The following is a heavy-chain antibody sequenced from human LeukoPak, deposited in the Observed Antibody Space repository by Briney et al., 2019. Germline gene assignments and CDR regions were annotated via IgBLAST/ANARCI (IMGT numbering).Heavy chain of an antibody. V-gene: IGHV3-21*01. J-gene: IGHJ4*02. CDR2: ISSSSTYI. CDR1: GFTFSSYS. Sequence: GGSLRLSCAASGFTFSSYSMTWVRQAPGKGLEWVSSISSSSTYINYADSVKGRFTISRDNAKNSLYLQMHTLRVEDTAVYYCARGKNYYGSGTLDYWGQGTLVTVSS. CDR3: ARGKNYYGSGTLDY. D-gene: IGHD3-10*01.